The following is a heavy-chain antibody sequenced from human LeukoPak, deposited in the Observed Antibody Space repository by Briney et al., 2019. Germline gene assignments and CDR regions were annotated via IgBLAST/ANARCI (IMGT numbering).Heavy chain of an antibody. CDR2: IYYSGST. CDR3: ARDYYDSSGYYGVNWFDP. J-gene: IGHJ5*02. CDR1: GGSLSSYY. V-gene: IGHV4-59*01. Sequence: PSETLSLTCTVSGGSLSSYYWNWIWQTPGKGLEWIGYIYYSGSTNYNPSLKSRVTISVDTSKNQFSLKLSSVTAADTAVYYCARDYYDSSGYYGVNWFDPWGQGTLVTVSS. D-gene: IGHD3-22*01.